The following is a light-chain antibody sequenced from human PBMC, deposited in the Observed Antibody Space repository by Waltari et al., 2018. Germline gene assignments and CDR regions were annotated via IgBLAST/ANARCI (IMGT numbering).Light chain of an antibody. CDR3: SSFTSSITRV. V-gene: IGLV2-14*01. CDR1: SSDVGGYNS. CDR2: EVS. Sequence: QSALTQPASVSGSPGQSITISCTGTSSDVGGYNSVAWYQQHSGKAPKLMIYEVSRRPSGVSNRFSGSKSGNTASLTISGLQAEDEADYYCSSFTSSITRVFGTGTKVTVL. J-gene: IGLJ1*01.